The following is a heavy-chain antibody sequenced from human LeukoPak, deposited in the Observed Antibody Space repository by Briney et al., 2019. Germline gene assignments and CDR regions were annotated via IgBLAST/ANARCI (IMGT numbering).Heavy chain of an antibody. CDR3: AREIPYPDCSSSGCYVPWDF. D-gene: IGHD2-2*01. J-gene: IGHJ4*02. CDR1: GYKFTNFG. Sequence: ASVKVSCKACGYKFTNFGLSWVRQAPGQRLEWMGWISTNNENTHYAQKFQGRVTMTTDTSTSTAYMELRSLKSDDTALYYCAREIPYPDCSSSGCYVPWDFWGQGALVTVSS. CDR2: ISTNNENT. V-gene: IGHV1-18*01.